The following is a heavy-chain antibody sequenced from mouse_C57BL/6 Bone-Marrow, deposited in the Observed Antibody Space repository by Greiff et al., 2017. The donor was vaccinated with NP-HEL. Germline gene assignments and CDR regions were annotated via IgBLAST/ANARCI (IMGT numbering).Heavy chain of an antibody. V-gene: IGHV6-3*01. CDR1: GFTFSNYW. J-gene: IGHJ2*01. D-gene: IGHD1-1*01. Sequence: EVKLEESGGGLVQPGGSMKLSCVASGFTFSNYWMNWVRQSPEKGLEWVAQIRLKSDNYATHYAESVKGRFTISRDDSKSSVYLQMNNLRAEDTGIYYCTDAYYGSSYWGQGTTLTVSS. CDR3: TDAYYGSSY. CDR2: IRLKSDNYAT.